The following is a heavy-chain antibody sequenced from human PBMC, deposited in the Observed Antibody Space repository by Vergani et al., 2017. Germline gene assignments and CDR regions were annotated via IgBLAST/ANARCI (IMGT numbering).Heavy chain of an antibody. D-gene: IGHD5-18*01. CDR3: AKGGGYSYGWYYYYYGMDV. J-gene: IGHJ6*02. CDR2: IRYDGSNK. Sequence: QVQLVESGGGVVQPGGSLRLSCAASGFTFSSYGMHWVRQAPGKGLEWVAFIRYDGSNKYYADSVKGRFTSSRDNSKNTLYLQMNSLRAEDTAVYYCAKGGGYSYGWYYYYYGMDVWGQGTTVTVSS. CDR1: GFTFSSYG. V-gene: IGHV3-30*02.